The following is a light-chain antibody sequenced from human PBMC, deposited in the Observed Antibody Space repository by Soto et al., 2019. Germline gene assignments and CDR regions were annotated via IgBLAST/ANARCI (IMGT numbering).Light chain of an antibody. CDR2: DVS. J-gene: IGLJ1*01. CDR3: SSYTSSSTLDYV. Sequence: QSALTQPASVSGSPGQSITISCTGTSSDVGGYNYVSWYQQHPGKAPKLMIYDVSNRPLGVSNRFSGAKSGNTASLTISGLQAEDDADYYCSSYTSSSTLDYVFGTGTKLTVL. CDR1: SSDVGGYNY. V-gene: IGLV2-14*01.